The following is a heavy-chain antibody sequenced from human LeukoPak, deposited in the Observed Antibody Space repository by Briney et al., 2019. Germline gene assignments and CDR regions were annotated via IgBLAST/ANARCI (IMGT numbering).Heavy chain of an antibody. Sequence: GGSLRLSCAASGFTFSTYWMHWVRQAPGEGLVWVSRIKSDGSDTSYADSVKGRFTISRGNAKNTLYLQMNSLRAEDTAVYYCARGFWTGVEYWGQGALVTVSS. CDR3: ARGFWTGVEY. CDR2: IKSDGSDT. V-gene: IGHV3-74*01. CDR1: GFTFSTYW. D-gene: IGHD3/OR15-3a*01. J-gene: IGHJ4*02.